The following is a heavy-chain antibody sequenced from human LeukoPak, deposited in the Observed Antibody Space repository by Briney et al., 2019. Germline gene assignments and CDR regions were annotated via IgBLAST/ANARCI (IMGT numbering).Heavy chain of an antibody. J-gene: IGHJ4*02. V-gene: IGHV4-4*07. CDR3: ARDRGPYDFWSGYYRGLDY. CDR2: IYTSGST. Sequence: SETLSLTCTVSGGSISSYYWSWIRQPAGKGLEWIGRIYTSGSTNYNPSLKSRVTMSVDTSKNQFSLKLSSVTAADTAVYYCARDRGPYDFWSGYYRGLDYWGQGTLVTVSS. D-gene: IGHD3-3*01. CDR1: GGSISSYY.